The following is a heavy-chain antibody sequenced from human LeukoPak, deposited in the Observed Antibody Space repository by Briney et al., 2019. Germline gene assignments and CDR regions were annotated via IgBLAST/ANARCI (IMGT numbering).Heavy chain of an antibody. D-gene: IGHD2-2*01. CDR2: INPNSGDT. Sequence: ASAKVSCKASGYTFTGYHMHWVRQAPGQGLEWMGRINPNSGDTNYAQKFQGRVTMTRDTSISTAYMELSRLRSDDTAVYYCARDYCSSTSCLFDYWGQGTLVTVSS. CDR1: GYTFTGYH. CDR3: ARDYCSSTSCLFDY. J-gene: IGHJ4*02. V-gene: IGHV1-2*06.